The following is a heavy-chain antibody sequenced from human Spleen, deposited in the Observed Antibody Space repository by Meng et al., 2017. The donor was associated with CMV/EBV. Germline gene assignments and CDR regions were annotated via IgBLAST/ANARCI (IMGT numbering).Heavy chain of an antibody. CDR3: AKDSSYGYGDY. Sequence: SCTISGFAFSSYAVSWVRQAPGKGLELVSVIYSGGSSTYYADSVKGRFTISRDNSKNTLNLQMNSLRAEDTAVYYCAKDSSYGYGDYWGQGTLVTVSS. V-gene: IGHV3-23*03. D-gene: IGHD5-18*01. CDR2: IYSGGSST. J-gene: IGHJ4*02. CDR1: GFAFSSYA.